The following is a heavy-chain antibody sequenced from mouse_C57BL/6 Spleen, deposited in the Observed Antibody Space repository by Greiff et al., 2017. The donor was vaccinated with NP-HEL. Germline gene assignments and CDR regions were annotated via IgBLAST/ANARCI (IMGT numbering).Heavy chain of an antibody. CDR2: IDPSDSYT. CDR1: GYTFTSYW. J-gene: IGHJ2*01. CDR3: AREGLLRD. V-gene: IGHV1-50*01. Sequence: QVQLQQSGAELVKPGASVKLSCKASGYTFTSYWMQWVKQRPGQGLEWIGEIDPSDSYTNYNQKFKGKATLTVDTSSSTAYMQLSSLTSEDSAVYYCAREGLLRDWGQGTTLTVSS. D-gene: IGHD1-1*01.